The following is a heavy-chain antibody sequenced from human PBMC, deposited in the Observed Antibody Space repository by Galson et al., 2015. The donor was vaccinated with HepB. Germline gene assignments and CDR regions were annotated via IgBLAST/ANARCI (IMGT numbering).Heavy chain of an antibody. J-gene: IGHJ4*02. CDR2: IRYDGSNK. V-gene: IGHV3-30*02. D-gene: IGHD3-10*01. CDR3: AKDQEGIKWGLLEY. CDR1: GFTFSSYG. Sequence: SLRLSCAASGFTFSSYGMHWVRQAPGKGLEWVAFIRYDGSNKYYADSVKGRFTISRDNSKNTLYLQMNSLRAEDTAVYYCAKDQEGIKWGLLEYWGQGTLVTVSS.